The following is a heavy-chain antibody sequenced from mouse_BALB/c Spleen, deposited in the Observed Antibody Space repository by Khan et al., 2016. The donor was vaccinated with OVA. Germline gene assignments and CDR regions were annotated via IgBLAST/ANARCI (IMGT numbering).Heavy chain of an antibody. CDR1: GFSLNNYS. CDR3: ARRGYDYGRGALFAY. J-gene: IGHJ3*01. Sequence: QVQLKQSGPGLVQPSQSLSITCTVSGFSLNNYSVHWVRQSPGKGLEWLGVIWSDGSTDYNAAFISRLTISKDNSRRQVFFKMNSLQPNDTAIYYWARRGYDYGRGALFAYWGQGTLVTVSA. D-gene: IGHD2-4*01. V-gene: IGHV2-2*02. CDR2: IWSDGST.